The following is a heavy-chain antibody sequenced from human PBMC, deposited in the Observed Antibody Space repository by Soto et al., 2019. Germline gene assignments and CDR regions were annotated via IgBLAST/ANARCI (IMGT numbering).Heavy chain of an antibody. D-gene: IGHD3-16*02. CDR2: IYYSGST. Sequence: QVQLQESGPGLVKPSQTLSLTCTVSGGSISSGGYYWSWIRQHPGKGLEWIGYIYYSGSTYYNPSLKSRVTISVDTSKNQFSLKLSSVTAADTAVYYCARVWGLHLGELSLWGAFDIWGQGTMVTVSS. CDR1: GGSISSGGYY. J-gene: IGHJ3*02. V-gene: IGHV4-31*03. CDR3: ARVWGLHLGELSLWGAFDI.